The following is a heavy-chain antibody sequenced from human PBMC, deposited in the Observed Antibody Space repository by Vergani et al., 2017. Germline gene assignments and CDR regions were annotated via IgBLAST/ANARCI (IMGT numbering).Heavy chain of an antibody. D-gene: IGHD6-6*01. CDR2: IYHSGRT. CDR3: ARGDSSIAARGEESGTNNWFDP. J-gene: IGHJ5*02. V-gene: IGHV4-30-2*01. CDR1: GGSISSGGYS. Sequence: QLQLQESGSGLVKPSQTLSLTCAVSGGSISSGGYSWSWIRQPPGKGLEWIGYIYHSGRTYYNPSLKSRVTISGDRSKNQFSLKLSSVTAADTAVYYCARGDSSIAARGEESGTNNWFDPWGQGTLVTVSS.